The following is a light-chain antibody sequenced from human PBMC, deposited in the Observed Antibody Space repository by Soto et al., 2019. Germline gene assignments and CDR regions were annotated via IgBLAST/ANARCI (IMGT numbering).Light chain of an antibody. CDR2: DAS. CDR1: QSISIW. V-gene: IGKV1-5*01. J-gene: IGKJ1*01. Sequence: IRMTQSPSSFSASTGDRVTITCRARQSISIWLAWYQQKPGKAPKLLIYDASILESGVPSRFSGSGSGTEFTLTISSLQPGDFATYYCQHYNSYPWTFGQGTKVDI. CDR3: QHYNSYPWT.